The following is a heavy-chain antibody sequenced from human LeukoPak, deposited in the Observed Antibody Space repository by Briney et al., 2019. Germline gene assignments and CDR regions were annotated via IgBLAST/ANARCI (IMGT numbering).Heavy chain of an antibody. Sequence: GASVKVFCKASGGTFSSYAISWVRQAPGQGLEWMGGIIPIFGTANYAQKFQGRVTITADESTSTAYMELSSLRSEDTAVYYCASTVAVAGNWYYFDYWGQGTLVTVSS. J-gene: IGHJ4*02. CDR1: GGTFSSYA. D-gene: IGHD6-19*01. V-gene: IGHV1-69*13. CDR3: ASTVAVAGNWYYFDY. CDR2: IIPIFGTA.